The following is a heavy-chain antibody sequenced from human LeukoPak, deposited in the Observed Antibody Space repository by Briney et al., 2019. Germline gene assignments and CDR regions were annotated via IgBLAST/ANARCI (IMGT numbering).Heavy chain of an antibody. CDR3: AKDPLDYGDYIYGSGWFDP. V-gene: IGHV3-30*02. D-gene: IGHD4-17*01. CDR1: GFTFSSYG. Sequence: GGSLRLSCAASGFTFSSYGMHWVRQAPGKGLEWVAFIRYDGSNKYYADSVKGRFTISRDNSKNTLYLQMNSLRAEDTAVYYCAKDPLDYGDYIYGSGWFDPWGQGTLVTVSS. J-gene: IGHJ5*02. CDR2: IRYDGSNK.